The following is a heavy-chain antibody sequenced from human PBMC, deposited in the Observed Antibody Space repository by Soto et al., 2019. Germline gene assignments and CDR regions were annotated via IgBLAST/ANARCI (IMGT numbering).Heavy chain of an antibody. CDR3: ATQAHYCGGDCYSDY. D-gene: IGHD2-21*02. CDR2: FDPEDGET. Sequence: ASVKVSCKVSGYTLTELSMHWVRQAPGKGLEWMGGFDPEDGETIYAQKFQGRVTMTEDTSTDTAYMELSSLRSEDTAVYYCATQAHYCGGDCYSDYWGQGTLVTVSS. V-gene: IGHV1-24*01. CDR1: GYTLTELS. J-gene: IGHJ4*02.